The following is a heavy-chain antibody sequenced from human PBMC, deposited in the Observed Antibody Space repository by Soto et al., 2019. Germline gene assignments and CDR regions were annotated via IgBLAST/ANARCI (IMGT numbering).Heavy chain of an antibody. J-gene: IGHJ3*02. CDR1: GFTFSSYG. D-gene: IGHD3-10*01. CDR2: ISYDGSNK. CDR3: AKDRGSCCKDAFDI. V-gene: IGHV3-30*18. Sequence: GGSLGLSCAASGFTFSSYGMHWVRQAPGKGLEWVAVISYDGSNKYYADSVKGRFTISRDNSKNTLYLQMNSLRAEDTAVYYCAKDRGSCCKDAFDIWGQGTMVTVSS.